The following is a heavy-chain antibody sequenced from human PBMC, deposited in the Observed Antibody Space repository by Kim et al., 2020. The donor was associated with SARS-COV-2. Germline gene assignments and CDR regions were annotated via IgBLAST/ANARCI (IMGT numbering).Heavy chain of an antibody. CDR1: GFTFSSYS. CDR3: AREGTTGYYYYGMDV. V-gene: IGHV3-48*02. J-gene: IGHJ6*02. D-gene: IGHD4-17*01. Sequence: GGSLRLSCAASGFTFSSYSMNWVRQAPGKGLEWVSYISSSSSTIYYADSVKGRFTISRDNAKNSLYLQMNSLRDEDTAVYYCAREGTTGYYYYGMDVWGQGTTVTVSS. CDR2: ISSSSSTI.